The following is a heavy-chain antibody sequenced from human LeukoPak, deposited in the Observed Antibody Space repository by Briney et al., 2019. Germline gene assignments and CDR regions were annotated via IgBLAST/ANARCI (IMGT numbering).Heavy chain of an antibody. V-gene: IGHV4-30-4*08. J-gene: IGHJ6*03. Sequence: SETLSLTCSVSGGSISSDVYYWSWIRQPPGKGLEWIGYIYDSGSAYYNPSLKSRVSIFLDTSKNQFSLRLYSVTAADTAVYYCARESGAGNYDPEGYYYFYMDVWGKGTTVTVSS. CDR3: ARESGAGNYDPEGYYYFYMDV. D-gene: IGHD3-3*01. CDR1: GGSISSDVYY. CDR2: IYDSGSA.